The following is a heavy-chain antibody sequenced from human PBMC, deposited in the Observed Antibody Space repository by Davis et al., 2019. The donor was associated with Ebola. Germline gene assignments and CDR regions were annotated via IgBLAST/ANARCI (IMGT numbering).Heavy chain of an antibody. D-gene: IGHD5-12*01. CDR1: GYTFTNYY. V-gene: IGHV1-46*03. CDR3: TTPGGQDSGYDVFDI. J-gene: IGHJ3*02. Sequence: ASVPVSCKASGYTFTNYYMHWVRQPPGQGLEWMGMINPNDGRTIYAQKFQGRVTVTRDTSTTTVYMDLSSLRSEDTALYYCTTPGGQDSGYDVFDIWGQGTMVTVSS. CDR2: INPNDGRT.